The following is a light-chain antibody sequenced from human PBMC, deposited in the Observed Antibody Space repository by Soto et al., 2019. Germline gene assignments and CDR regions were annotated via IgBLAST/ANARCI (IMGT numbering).Light chain of an antibody. CDR2: EVN. J-gene: IGLJ1*01. Sequence: QSVLTQPASVSGSPGQSVTISCTGTRSDVGGFNYVSWYQQHPSKAPKLVIFEVNNRPSGISNRFFGSKSDNTASLTISGLQAEDEADYYCSSFTSGTSRYVFGTGTKLTVL. CDR1: RSDVGGFNY. V-gene: IGLV2-14*01. CDR3: SSFTSGTSRYV.